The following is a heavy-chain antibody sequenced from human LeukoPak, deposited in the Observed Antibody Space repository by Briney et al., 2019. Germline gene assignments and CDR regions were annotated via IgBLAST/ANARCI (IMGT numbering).Heavy chain of an antibody. J-gene: IGHJ3*02. V-gene: IGHV3-21*06. Sequence: GGSLRLSCAASGFTFSSYTMNWVRQAPGKGLEWVSSISSSSSSLYFADSVKGRFTISRDNTKNSLYLQMNSLRGEDTAVYCCARDRDGYNHASDIWGQGTMVTVSS. CDR3: ARDRDGYNHASDI. CDR2: ISSSSSSL. CDR1: GFTFSSYT. D-gene: IGHD5-24*01.